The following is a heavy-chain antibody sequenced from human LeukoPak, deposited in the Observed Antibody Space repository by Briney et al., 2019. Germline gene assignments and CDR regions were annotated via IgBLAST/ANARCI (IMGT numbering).Heavy chain of an antibody. Sequence: SETLSLTSTVSGGSISNHYWSWIRQPPGKGLEWLGYIYYSGSTNYNPSLKSRVTISVDTSKNQFSLKLSSVTAADTAVYYCARVGGTNYYYYGMDVWGQGTAVTVSS. CDR3: ARVGGTNYYYYGMDV. D-gene: IGHD1-26*01. J-gene: IGHJ6*02. V-gene: IGHV4-59*11. CDR1: GGSISNHY. CDR2: IYYSGST.